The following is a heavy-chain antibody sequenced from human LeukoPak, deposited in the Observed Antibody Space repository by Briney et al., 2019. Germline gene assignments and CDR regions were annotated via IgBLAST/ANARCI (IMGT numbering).Heavy chain of an antibody. CDR2: ISGSGGST. J-gene: IGHJ4*02. CDR1: GFTFSSYA. V-gene: IGHV3-23*01. Sequence: GGSLRLSCAASGFTFSSYAMTWVRQAPGKGLEWVSAISGSGGSTYYADSVKGRFTISRDNSKNTLYLQMNSLRAEDTAVYYCAKDYYYYGTTFDYWGQGTLVTVSS. CDR3: AKDYYYYGTTFDY. D-gene: IGHD3-22*01.